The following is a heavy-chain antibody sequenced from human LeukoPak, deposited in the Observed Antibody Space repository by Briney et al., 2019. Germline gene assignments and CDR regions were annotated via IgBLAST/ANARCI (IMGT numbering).Heavy chain of an antibody. CDR3: ARAGYSTTKIFDY. CDR2: VYYSGTA. J-gene: IGHJ4*02. V-gene: IGHV4-59*12. CDR1: GYSIIGYY. Sequence: PSETLSLTCTVSGYSIIGYYWTWIRQPPGKGLEWIGYVYYSGTAIYTPSLKSRVTISVDTSKNQFSLKLSSVTAADTAVYYCARAGYSTTKIFDYWGQGALVTISS. D-gene: IGHD5-12*01.